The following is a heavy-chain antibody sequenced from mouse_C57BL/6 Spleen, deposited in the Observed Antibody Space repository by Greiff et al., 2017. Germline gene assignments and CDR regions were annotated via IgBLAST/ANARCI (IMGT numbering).Heavy chain of an antibody. CDR2: IRSKSNNYAT. D-gene: IGHD2-3*01. V-gene: IGHV10-1*01. Sequence: DVHLVESGGGLVQPKGSLKLSCAASGFSFNTYAMNWVRQAPGKGLEWVARIRSKSNNYATYYADSVKDRFTISRDDSESMLYLQMNNLKTEDTAMYYCVSQYDGFAYWGQGTLVTVSA. CDR3: VSQYDGFAY. J-gene: IGHJ3*01. CDR1: GFSFNTYA.